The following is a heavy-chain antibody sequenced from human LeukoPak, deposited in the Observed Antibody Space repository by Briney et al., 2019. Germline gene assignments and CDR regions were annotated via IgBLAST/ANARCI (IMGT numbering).Heavy chain of an antibody. J-gene: IGHJ5*02. Sequence: PGRSLRLSCAASGFAFSSYAMHWVRQAPGKGLEWVAVISYDGSNKYYADSVKGRFTISRDNSKNTRYLQMNSLRAEDTAVYYCAKDPRYFDWLLLNWFDPWGQGTLVTVSS. CDR2: ISYDGSNK. CDR1: GFAFSSYA. CDR3: AKDPRYFDWLLLNWFDP. V-gene: IGHV3-30*04. D-gene: IGHD3-9*01.